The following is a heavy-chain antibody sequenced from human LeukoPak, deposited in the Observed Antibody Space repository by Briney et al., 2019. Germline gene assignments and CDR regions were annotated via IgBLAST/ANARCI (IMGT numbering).Heavy chain of an antibody. Sequence: SETLSLTCTVSGGSISSYYWSWIRQPPGKGLEWIGYIYYSGSTNYNPSLKSRVTISVDTSKNQFSLKLSSVTAADTAVYYCARRHYGLRDGYIGGFDYWGQGTLVTVSS. J-gene: IGHJ4*02. V-gene: IGHV4-59*08. D-gene: IGHD5-24*01. CDR2: IYYSGST. CDR3: ARRHYGLRDGYIGGFDY. CDR1: GGSISSYY.